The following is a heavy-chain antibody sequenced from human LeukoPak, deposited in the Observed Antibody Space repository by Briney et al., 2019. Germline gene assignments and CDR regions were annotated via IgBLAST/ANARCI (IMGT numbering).Heavy chain of an antibody. CDR2: IIPSGSTK. V-gene: IGHV3-48*03. D-gene: IGHD6-19*01. Sequence: GGSLRLSCAASVFSFSSYEMNRVRQAPGKGLEWVSNIIPSGSTKYYADSVKGRFTVSRDNAKNSLYLQMNSLRAGDTGVYYCTKLAVASADSWGQGTLVTVSS. J-gene: IGHJ4*02. CDR1: VFSFSSYE. CDR3: TKLAVASADS.